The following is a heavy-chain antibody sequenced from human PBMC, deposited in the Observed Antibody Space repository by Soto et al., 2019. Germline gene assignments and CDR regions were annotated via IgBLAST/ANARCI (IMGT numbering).Heavy chain of an antibody. J-gene: IGHJ6*03. CDR2: IYYSVST. Sequence: SETLSLTCTVSGGSISSYYWSWIRQPPGKGLEWIGYIYYSVSTNYIPSLKSRVTISVDTSKNQFSLKLSSVTAADTAVYYCLGLDYSNSHPYYYYMYVWGRGTTVTVSS. D-gene: IGHD4-4*01. CDR3: LGLDYSNSHPYYYYMYV. V-gene: IGHV4-59*01. CDR1: GGSISSYY.